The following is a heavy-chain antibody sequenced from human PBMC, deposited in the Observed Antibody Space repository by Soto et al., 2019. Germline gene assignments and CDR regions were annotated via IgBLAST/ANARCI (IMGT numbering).Heavy chain of an antibody. V-gene: IGHV4-39*01. CDR1: GGSISSSSYY. CDR3: ARHKYQGEQLVYNWFDP. D-gene: IGHD6-6*01. CDR2: IYYSGST. J-gene: IGHJ5*02. Sequence: SETLSLTCTVSGGSISSSSYYWGWIRQPPGKGLEWIGSIYYSGSTYYNPSLKSRVTISVDTSKNQFSLKLSSVTAADTAVYYCARHKYQGEQLVYNWFDPWGQGTLVTVSS.